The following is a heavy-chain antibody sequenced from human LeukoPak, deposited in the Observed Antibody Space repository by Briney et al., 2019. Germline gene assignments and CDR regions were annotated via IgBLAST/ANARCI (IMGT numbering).Heavy chain of an antibody. V-gene: IGHV3-73*01. CDR1: GFTLRDSA. J-gene: IGHJ5*02. Sequence: GSLRLFCAAFGFTLRDSAMHWVRQASGKGLGWVGRIRSKANSYTTAYAASVKGRFTISRDDSKNTAYLQMNSLKTEDTAVYYCTRHFFLGYYYDSSGYGNWFDPWGQGTLVTVSS. CDR2: IRSKANSYTT. D-gene: IGHD3-22*01. CDR3: TRHFFLGYYYDSSGYGNWFDP.